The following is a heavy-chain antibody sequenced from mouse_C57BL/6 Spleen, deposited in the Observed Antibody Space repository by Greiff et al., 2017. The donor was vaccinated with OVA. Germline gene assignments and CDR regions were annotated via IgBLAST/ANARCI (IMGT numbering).Heavy chain of an antibody. V-gene: IGHV5-6*02. D-gene: IGHD2-4*01. CDR3: ARQRDYDGKNYAMDY. CDR2: ISSGGSYT. J-gene: IGHJ4*01. Sequence: EVKLVESGGDLVKPGGSLKLSCAASGFTFSSYGMSWVRQTPDKRLEWVATISSGGSYTYYPDSVKGRFTISRDNAKNTLYLQMSSLKSEDTAMYYCARQRDYDGKNYAMDYWGQGTSVTVSS. CDR1: GFTFSSYG.